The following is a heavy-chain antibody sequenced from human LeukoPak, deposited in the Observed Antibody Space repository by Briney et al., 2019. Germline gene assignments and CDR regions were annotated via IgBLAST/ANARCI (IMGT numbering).Heavy chain of an antibody. CDR3: ARNTAPSYGLDV. J-gene: IGHJ6*02. CDR2: ISGSGGAT. D-gene: IGHD4-17*01. Sequence: GGSLRLSCAASGFTFSSYAMSWVRQAPGKGLEWVSAISGSGGATYYVDSVKGRFTISRDNSKNTLYLQMNSLRAEDTAVYYCARNTAPSYGLDVWGQGTTVTVSS. V-gene: IGHV3-23*01. CDR1: GFTFSSYA.